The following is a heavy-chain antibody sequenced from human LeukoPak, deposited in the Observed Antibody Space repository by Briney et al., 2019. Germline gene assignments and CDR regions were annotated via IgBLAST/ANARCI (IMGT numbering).Heavy chain of an antibody. CDR3: ARVSTVAVDY. D-gene: IGHD6-19*01. CDR1: GFTFSSYW. V-gene: IGHV3-21*01. J-gene: IGHJ4*02. CDR2: ISSSSSYI. Sequence: GGSLRLSCAASGFTFSSYWMSWVRQAPGKGLEWVSSISSSSSYIYYADSVKGRFTISRDNAKNSLYLQMNSLRAEDTAVYYCARVSTVAVDYWGQGTLVTVSS.